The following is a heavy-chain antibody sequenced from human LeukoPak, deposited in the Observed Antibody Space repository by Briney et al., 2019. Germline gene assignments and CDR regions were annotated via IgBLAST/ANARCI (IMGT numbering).Heavy chain of an antibody. CDR3: ARDIGGSGSYRDY. Sequence: ASVKVSCKASGGTFSSSTISRVRQAPGQGLECMGRIIPILGIANYAQKFQGRVTITADKSTSTAYMELSSLRSEDTAVYYCARDIGGSGSYRDYWGQGTLVTVSS. J-gene: IGHJ4*02. CDR2: IIPILGIA. D-gene: IGHD3-10*01. CDR1: GGTFSSST. V-gene: IGHV1-69*04.